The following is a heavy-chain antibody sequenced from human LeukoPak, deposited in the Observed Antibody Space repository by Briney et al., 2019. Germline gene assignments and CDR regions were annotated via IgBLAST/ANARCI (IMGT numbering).Heavy chain of an antibody. V-gene: IGHV3-21*01. J-gene: IGHJ4*02. CDR2: ISSSSSYI. CDR1: GFTFSSYS. CDR3: ARGSSSGSYYGKVDSVDY. D-gene: IGHD1-26*01. Sequence: PGGSLRLSCAASGFTFSSYSMNWVRQAPGNGLEWVSSISSSSSYIYYADSVKGRFTISRDNAKNSLYLQMNSLRAEDTAVYYCARGSSSGSYYGKVDSVDYWGQGTLVTVSS.